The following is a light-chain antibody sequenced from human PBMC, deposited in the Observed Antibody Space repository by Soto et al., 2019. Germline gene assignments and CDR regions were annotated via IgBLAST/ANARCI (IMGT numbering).Light chain of an antibody. V-gene: IGKV1-5*03. CDR3: QQYNVYWT. J-gene: IGKJ1*01. CDR1: QSINIW. CDR2: KAS. Sequence: DLQMTQSPSTLSASVGDRVTITCRASQSINIWLAWYQQKPRRAPKLLIHKASTLESGVPSRFSGSGSGTEFTLTISSLQPDDFATYYCQQYNVYWTFGQGTRVEIK.